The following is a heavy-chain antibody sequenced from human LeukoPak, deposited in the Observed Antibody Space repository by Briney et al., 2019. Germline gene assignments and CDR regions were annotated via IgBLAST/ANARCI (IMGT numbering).Heavy chain of an antibody. J-gene: IGHJ4*02. CDR3: ARELLWFGESSGFDY. D-gene: IGHD3-10*01. V-gene: IGHV3-23*01. CDR1: GFTFSNYA. CDR2: ISGGGVTT. Sequence: GGSLRLSCAASGFTFSNYAMSRVRQAPGRGLEWISSISGGGVTTYYADSVKGRFTISRDNSKSTVSLQMNSLRAEDTAVYYCARELLWFGESSGFDYWGQGTLVTVSS.